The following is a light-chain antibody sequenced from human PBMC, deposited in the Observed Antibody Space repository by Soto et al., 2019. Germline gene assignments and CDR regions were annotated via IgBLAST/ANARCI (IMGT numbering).Light chain of an antibody. Sequence: IVMTQYPATLSVSPGDRATLSCRASQSVSSNLAWYQQKPGQVPRLLIYGASTRATAVPARCSGSGSGTEFTLTISSLQSEDVAEYHCRQYNNWPRTFGQGTKVDIK. J-gene: IGKJ1*01. CDR2: GAS. V-gene: IGKV3-15*01. CDR3: RQYNNWPRT. CDR1: QSVSSN.